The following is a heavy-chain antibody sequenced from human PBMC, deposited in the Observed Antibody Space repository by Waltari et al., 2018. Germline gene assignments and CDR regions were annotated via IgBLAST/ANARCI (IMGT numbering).Heavy chain of an antibody. V-gene: IGHV3-23*01. J-gene: IGHJ4*02. CDR2: ISGSGGST. Sequence: EVQLLESGGGLVQPGGSLRLSCAASGFTFSSYAMRWVRQAPGKGLEWVSDISGSGGSTYYADSVKGRFTISRDNSKNTLYLQMNSLRAEDTAVYYCAKDLSGFSLKSRGYYWGQGTLVTVSS. CDR3: AKDLSGFSLKSRGYY. D-gene: IGHD3-10*01. CDR1: GFTFSSYA.